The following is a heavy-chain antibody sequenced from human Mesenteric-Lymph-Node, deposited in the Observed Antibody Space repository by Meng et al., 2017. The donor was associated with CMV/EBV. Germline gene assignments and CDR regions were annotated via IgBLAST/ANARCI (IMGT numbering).Heavy chain of an antibody. V-gene: IGHV3-7*01. CDR2: IKQDGSEK. Sequence: GESLKISCIASGFTFSSYWMSWVRQAPGKGLEWVGNIKQDGSEKNYEDSVKGRFTISRDNAKNSLYLQMNSLRVEDTAVYYCANARGAYWGQGTLVTVSS. J-gene: IGHJ4*02. D-gene: IGHD2-2*01. CDR1: GFTFSSYW. CDR3: ANARGAY.